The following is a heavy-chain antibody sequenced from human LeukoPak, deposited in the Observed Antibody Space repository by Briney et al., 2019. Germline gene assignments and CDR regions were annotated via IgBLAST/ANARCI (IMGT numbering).Heavy chain of an antibody. CDR1: GFTVSSNY. D-gene: IGHD6-19*01. J-gene: IGHJ3*02. CDR2: IYSGGST. Sequence: PGGSLRLSCAASGFTVSSNYMSWVRQAPGKGLEWVSVIYSGGSTYYADSVKGRFTISRDNSKNTLYLQMNSLRAEDTAVYYCARGPYSSGWSYDAFDIWGQGTMVTVSS. CDR3: ARGPYSSGWSYDAFDI. V-gene: IGHV3-53*01.